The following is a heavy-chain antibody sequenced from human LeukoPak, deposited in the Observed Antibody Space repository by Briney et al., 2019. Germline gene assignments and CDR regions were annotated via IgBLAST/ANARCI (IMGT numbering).Heavy chain of an antibody. Sequence: SETLSLTCTVSGGSITSYYWSWIRQPPGKGLEWIVYIYYRGHTNYNPSLKSRVTISVDKPKNHFSLKLSSGTAADTALYYWARYGSVRNSFDYWGQGTLVTVSS. J-gene: IGHJ4*02. CDR1: GGSITSYY. D-gene: IGHD3-10*01. V-gene: IGHV4-59*01. CDR3: ARYGSVRNSFDY. CDR2: IYYRGHT.